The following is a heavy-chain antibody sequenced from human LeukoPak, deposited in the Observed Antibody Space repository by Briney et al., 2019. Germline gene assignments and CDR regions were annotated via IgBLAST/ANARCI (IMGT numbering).Heavy chain of an antibody. CDR1: GGSFSGYY. CDR3: AREKQWLVEGFDY. J-gene: IGHJ4*02. V-gene: IGHV4-34*01. D-gene: IGHD6-19*01. Sequence: ASETLSLTCAVYGGSFSGYYWSWIRQPPGKGLEWIGEINHSGSTNYNPSLKSRVTISVDTSKNQFSLKLSSVTAADTAVYYCAREKQWLVEGFDYWGQGTLVTVSS. CDR2: INHSGST.